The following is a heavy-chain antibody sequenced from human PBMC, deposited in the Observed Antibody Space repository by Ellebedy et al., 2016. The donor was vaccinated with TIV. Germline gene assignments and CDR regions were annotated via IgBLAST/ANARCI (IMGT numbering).Heavy chain of an antibody. J-gene: IGHJ5*02. CDR3: ARGGYSGYDRWFDP. D-gene: IGHD5-12*01. CDR2: IYHSGST. Sequence: SETLSLTCTVSGYSISSGYYWGWIRQPPGKGLEWIGSIYHSGSTYYNPSLKSRVTISVDTSKNQFSLKLSSVTAADTAVYYCARGGYSGYDRWFDPWGQGTLVTVSS. V-gene: IGHV4-38-2*02. CDR1: GYSISSGYY.